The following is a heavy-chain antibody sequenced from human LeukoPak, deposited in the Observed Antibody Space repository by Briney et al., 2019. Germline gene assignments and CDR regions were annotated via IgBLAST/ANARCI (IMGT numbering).Heavy chain of an antibody. V-gene: IGHV3-30-3*01. CDR1: GFTFSSYA. J-gene: IGHJ4*02. Sequence: GRSLRLSCAASGFTFSSYAMHWVRQAPGKGLEWVAVISYDGSNKYYADSVKGRFTISRDNSKNTLYLQMNSLRAEDTAVYYCARDMYSSSWSFDYWGQGTLVTVSS. CDR3: ARDMYSSSWSFDY. CDR2: ISYDGSNK. D-gene: IGHD6-13*01.